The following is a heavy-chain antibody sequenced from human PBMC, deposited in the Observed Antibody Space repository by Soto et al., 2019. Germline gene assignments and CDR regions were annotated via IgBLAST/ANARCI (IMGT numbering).Heavy chain of an antibody. Sequence: GGSLRLSCAASGFTFSSYAMHWVRQAPGKGLEWVAVISYDGSNKYYADSVKGRFTISRDNSKNTLYLQMNSLRAEDTAVYYCARESNYYDSSGYPSMGGAFDIWGQGTMVTVSS. CDR1: GFTFSSYA. CDR3: ARESNYYDSSGYPSMGGAFDI. V-gene: IGHV3-30-3*01. D-gene: IGHD3-22*01. J-gene: IGHJ3*02. CDR2: ISYDGSNK.